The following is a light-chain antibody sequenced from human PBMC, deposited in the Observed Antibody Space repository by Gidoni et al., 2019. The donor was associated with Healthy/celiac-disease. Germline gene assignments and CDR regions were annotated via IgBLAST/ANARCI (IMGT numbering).Light chain of an antibody. J-gene: IGKJ2*01. CDR2: GAS. V-gene: IGKV3-20*01. Sequence: VLTQSPGTLSLSPGERATLTCRASQSVSSSYLAWYQQKPGKAPRLLISGASSRDTGIPDRFSGSGSGTDFTLTISRLEPEDFAVYYCQQYGSSPQTFGQGTKLEIK. CDR1: QSVSSSY. CDR3: QQYGSSPQT.